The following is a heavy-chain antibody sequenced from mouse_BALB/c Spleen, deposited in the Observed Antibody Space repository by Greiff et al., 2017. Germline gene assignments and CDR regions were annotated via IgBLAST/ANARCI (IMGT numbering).Heavy chain of an antibody. V-gene: IGHV5-4*02. CDR2: ISDGGSYT. J-gene: IGHJ3*01. Sequence: DVKLVESGGGLVKPGGSLKLSCAASGFTFSDYYMYWVRQTPEKRLEWVATISDGGSYTYYPDSVKGRFTISRDNAKNNLYLQMSSLKSEDTAMYYCAREYYGSRGIPWFAYWGQGTLVTVSA. CDR3: AREYYGSRGIPWFAY. D-gene: IGHD1-1*01. CDR1: GFTFSDYY.